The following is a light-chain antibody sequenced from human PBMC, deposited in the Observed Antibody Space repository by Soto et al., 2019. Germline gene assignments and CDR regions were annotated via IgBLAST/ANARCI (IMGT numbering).Light chain of an antibody. V-gene: IGLV1-40*01. CDR3: QSYDSTLSARYV. J-gene: IGLJ1*01. CDR2: GNN. Sequence: QSVLTQPPAVSVAPGQRGTISCTGRSSNIGAEYDVPWYQQRPGTAPTLLIFGNNNRPSGVPDRFSGSKSCISASLAITGIQAEDEGDYYCQSYDSTLSARYVFGTGTKVTVL. CDR1: SSNIGAEYD.